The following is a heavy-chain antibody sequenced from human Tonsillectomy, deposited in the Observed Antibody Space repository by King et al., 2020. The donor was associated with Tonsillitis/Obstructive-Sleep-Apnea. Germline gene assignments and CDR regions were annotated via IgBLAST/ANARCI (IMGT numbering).Heavy chain of an antibody. CDR2: ISSTGSTM. J-gene: IGHJ3*02. D-gene: IGHD3-3*01. V-gene: IGHV3-48*03. CDR1: GFTFSYNE. CDR3: ARDKVLEWLNYDAFDI. Sequence: QLVQSGGALVQPGGSLRLSCAASGFTFSYNEMNWVRQAPGKGLEWVSYISSTGSTMYYADSAKGRFTISRDNAKNSLYLQMNSLRAEDTAVYYCARDKVLEWLNYDAFDIWGQGTMVTVSS.